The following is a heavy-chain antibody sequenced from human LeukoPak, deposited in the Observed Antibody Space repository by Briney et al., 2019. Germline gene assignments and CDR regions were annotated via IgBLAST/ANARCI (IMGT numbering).Heavy chain of an antibody. CDR1: GFTFSNYA. CDR3: AKEGYYYDSSGYNYYYGMDV. J-gene: IGHJ6*02. D-gene: IGHD3-22*01. Sequence: QPGGSLRLSCAASGFTFSNYAMNWVRQAPGKGLEWVSAMGASGRLTYYADSVKGRFSISRDNSRNTLYLQMNSLRAEDTAVYYCAKEGYYYDSSGYNYYYGMDVWGQGTTVTVSS. V-gene: IGHV3-23*01. CDR2: MGASGRLT.